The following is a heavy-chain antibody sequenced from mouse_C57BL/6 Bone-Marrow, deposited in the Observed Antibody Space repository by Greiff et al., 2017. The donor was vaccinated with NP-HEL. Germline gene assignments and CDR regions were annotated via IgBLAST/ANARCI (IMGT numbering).Heavy chain of an antibody. J-gene: IGHJ3*01. CDR2: IDTETGGT. V-gene: IGHV1-15*01. Sequence: QVQLQQSGAELVRPGASVTLSCKASGYTFTDYEMPWVKQTPVHGLEWIGAIDTETGGTSYTQKFKGQAILTADKSSSTAYMELSSLTSEDSAGYYCTRDYGNLFAYGGQGTLVTVSA. CDR3: TRDYGNLFAY. D-gene: IGHD2-1*01. CDR1: GYTFTDYE.